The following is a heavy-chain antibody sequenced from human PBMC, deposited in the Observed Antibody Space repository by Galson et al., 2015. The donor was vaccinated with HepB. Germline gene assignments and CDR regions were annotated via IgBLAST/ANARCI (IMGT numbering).Heavy chain of an antibody. CDR3: ARATYYYDSSGSPPGYYFDY. CDR2: INAGNGNT. D-gene: IGHD3-22*01. CDR1: GYTFTSYA. V-gene: IGHV1-3*01. Sequence: SVKVSCKASGYTFTSYAMHWVRQAPGQRLEWMGWINAGNGNTKYSQKFQGRVTITRDTSASTAYMELSSLRSEDTAVYYCARATYYYDSSGSPPGYYFDYWGQGTLVTVSS. J-gene: IGHJ4*02.